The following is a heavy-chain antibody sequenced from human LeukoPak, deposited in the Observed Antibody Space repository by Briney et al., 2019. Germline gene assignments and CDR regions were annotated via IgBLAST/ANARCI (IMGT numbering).Heavy chain of an antibody. D-gene: IGHD6-13*01. Sequence: ASVTLSCKASGYTFTGYYMHWVRQAPGKGLEWMGWINPNSGGTNYAQKLQGRVTMTRDTSISTAYMELSRLRSDETAVYYCARAPPAAAGIGYWGQGTLVTVSS. J-gene: IGHJ4*02. CDR1: GYTFTGYY. CDR3: ARAPPAAAGIGY. V-gene: IGHV1-2*02. CDR2: INPNSGGT.